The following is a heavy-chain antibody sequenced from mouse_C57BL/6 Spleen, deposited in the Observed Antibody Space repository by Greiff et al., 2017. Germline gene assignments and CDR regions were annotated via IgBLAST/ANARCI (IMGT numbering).Heavy chain of an antibody. CDR2: IWSGGST. CDR1: GFSLTSYG. J-gene: IGHJ1*03. V-gene: IGHV2-2*01. CDR3: ARNREVITTAPEGFDV. Sequence: VKVVESGPGLVQPSQSLSITCTVSGFSLTSYGVHWVRQSPGKGLEWLGVIWSGGSTDYNAAFISRLSISKDNSKSQVFFKMNSLQADDTAIYYCARNREVITTAPEGFDVWGTGTTVTVSS. D-gene: IGHD1-1*01.